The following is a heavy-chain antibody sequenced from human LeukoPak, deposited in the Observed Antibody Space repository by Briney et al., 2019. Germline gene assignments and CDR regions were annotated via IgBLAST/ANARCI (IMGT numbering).Heavy chain of an antibody. J-gene: IGHJ1*01. V-gene: IGHV3-21*01. CDR1: GFTFSSYA. Sequence: PGGSLRLSCAASGFTFSSYAMSWVRQAPGKGLEWVSSTSTSSTYIYYADSVWGRFTISRDNAKNSLYLQMNSLRAEDTAVYYCATRGEYFQHWGQGTLVTVSS. D-gene: IGHD3-10*01. CDR2: TSTSSTYI. CDR3: ATRGEYFQH.